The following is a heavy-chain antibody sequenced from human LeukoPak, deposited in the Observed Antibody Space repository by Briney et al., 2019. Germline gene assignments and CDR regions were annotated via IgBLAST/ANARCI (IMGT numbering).Heavy chain of an antibody. D-gene: IGHD4-17*01. CDR2: IFYNGNT. CDR3: ARVRLSGEIDY. J-gene: IGHJ4*02. Sequence: SETLSLTCTVSGDSISPYYWSWVRQPPGKGLEWFGHIFYNGNTNYNPSLTSRITISLDTSKNQFSLKLSSVTAADTAVYYCARVRLSGEIDYWGQGTLVTVSS. V-gene: IGHV4-59*01. CDR1: GDSISPYY.